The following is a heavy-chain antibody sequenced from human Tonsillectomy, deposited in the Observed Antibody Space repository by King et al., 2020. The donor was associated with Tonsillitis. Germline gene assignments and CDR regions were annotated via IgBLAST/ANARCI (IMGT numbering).Heavy chain of an antibody. J-gene: IGHJ4*02. D-gene: IGHD1-26*01. V-gene: IGHV1-46*01. Sequence: QLVQSGAEVKKPGASVKIACKASGYTFSSYYMHWVRQAPGQGLEWMGIINPSGPSTTYAQKFQGRVTVTRDTSTSTVYMELSSLRSEDTAVYYCVRERYSGTYSPLHWGQGTLVTVSS. CDR2: INPSGPST. CDR3: VRERYSGTYSPLH. CDR1: GYTFSSYY.